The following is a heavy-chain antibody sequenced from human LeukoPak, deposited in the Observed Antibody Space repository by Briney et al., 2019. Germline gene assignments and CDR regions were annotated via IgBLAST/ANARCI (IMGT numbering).Heavy chain of an antibody. V-gene: IGHV4-59*08. CDR2: IYYSGST. Sequence: SETLSLTCTVSGGSISSYYWSWIRQPPGKGLEWIGYIYYSGSTNYNPSPKSRVTISVDTSKNQFSLKLSSVTAADTAVYYCARHPIDYGDYGVWGKGTTVTVSS. CDR1: GGSISSYY. CDR3: ARHPIDYGDYGV. D-gene: IGHD4-17*01. J-gene: IGHJ6*04.